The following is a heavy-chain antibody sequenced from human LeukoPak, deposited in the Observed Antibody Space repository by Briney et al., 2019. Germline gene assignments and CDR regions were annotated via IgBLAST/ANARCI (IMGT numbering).Heavy chain of an antibody. D-gene: IGHD6-6*01. J-gene: IGHJ4*02. Sequence: GGSLRLSCSASGFTFSSYALHWVRQAPGKGLEYVSAISSDGGSTYYADSVKGRFTISRDNSKNTLYLQMSSLRAEDTAVYYCARSGGGQSSVYSDYWGQGTLVTVSS. CDR2: ISSDGGST. CDR1: GFTFSSYA. V-gene: IGHV3-64D*06. CDR3: ARSGGGQSSVYSDY.